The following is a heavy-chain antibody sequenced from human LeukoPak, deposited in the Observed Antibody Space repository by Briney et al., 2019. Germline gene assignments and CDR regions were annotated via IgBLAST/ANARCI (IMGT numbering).Heavy chain of an antibody. CDR1: GGSISSYY. J-gene: IGHJ4*02. V-gene: IGHV4-59*08. D-gene: IGHD2-15*01. CDR3: ARHPFATPFDY. Sequence: PSETLSLTCTVSGGSISSYYWSWIRQPPGKGLEWIGYVYYSGDTNYNPSLKSRVTMSLDTSKNQVSLRLSSVTAADTAGYYCARHPFATPFDYWGRGTLLTVSS. CDR2: VYYSGDT.